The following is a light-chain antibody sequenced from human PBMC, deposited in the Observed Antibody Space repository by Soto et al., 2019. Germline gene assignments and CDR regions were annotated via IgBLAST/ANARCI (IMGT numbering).Light chain of an antibody. V-gene: IGLV3-1*01. CDR1: KLGDKY. J-gene: IGLJ1*01. Sequence: SYELTQPPSVSVSPGQTATITCSGXKLGDKYACWYQQKPGQSPVLVIYQDSKRPSGIPERFSGSNSGNTATLTISGTQAMDEADYYCQAWDSSTLYVFGTGTKVTVL. CDR2: QDS. CDR3: QAWDSSTLYV.